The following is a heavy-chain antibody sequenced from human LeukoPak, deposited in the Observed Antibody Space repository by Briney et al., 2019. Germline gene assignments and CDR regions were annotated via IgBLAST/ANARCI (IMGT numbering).Heavy chain of an antibody. V-gene: IGHV3-15*01. CDR2: IKPKTDGETT. Sequence: GGSLRLSCAASGFTFSDAWISWVRQAPGKGLEWVGRIKPKTDGETTEYAAPVKDRFSISRDDSKSMMYLQMNSLKTEDTAVYYCITPLPYSAQGGQGTLVTVSS. CDR3: ITPLPYSAQ. J-gene: IGHJ4*02. D-gene: IGHD2-21*01. CDR1: GFTFSDAW.